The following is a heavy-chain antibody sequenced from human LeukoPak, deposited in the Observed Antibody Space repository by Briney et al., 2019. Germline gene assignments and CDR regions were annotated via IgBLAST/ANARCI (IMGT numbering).Heavy chain of an antibody. D-gene: IGHD3-3*01. Sequence: SETLSLTCTVSGGSISSYYWSWIRQPPGKGLEWIGYIYYSGSTNYNPSLKSRVTISVDTSKNQFSLKLSSVTAADTAVYYCARGRSITIFGVVITGKRNWFDPWGQGTLVTVSS. CDR3: ARGRSITIFGVVITGKRNWFDP. CDR2: IYYSGST. CDR1: GGSISSYY. J-gene: IGHJ5*02. V-gene: IGHV4-59*12.